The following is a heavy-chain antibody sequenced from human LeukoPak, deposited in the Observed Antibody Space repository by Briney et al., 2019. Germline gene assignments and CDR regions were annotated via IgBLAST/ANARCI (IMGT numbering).Heavy chain of an antibody. J-gene: IGHJ4*02. V-gene: IGHV3-23*01. Sequence: GGSLRLSCAASGFSFSSHAMMWVRQAPGKGLEWVSARSASGSSTYYADSVKGRFTISRDNAKNSLYLQMNSLRAEDTAVYYCAREGVGATLDYWGQGTLVTVSS. D-gene: IGHD1-26*01. CDR2: RSASGSST. CDR3: AREGVGATLDY. CDR1: GFSFSSHA.